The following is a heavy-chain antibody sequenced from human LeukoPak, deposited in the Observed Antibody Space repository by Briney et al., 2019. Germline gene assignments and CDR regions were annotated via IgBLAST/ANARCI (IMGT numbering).Heavy chain of an antibody. Sequence: PGGSLRLSCAASGFTFSSYAMRWIRQPPGKGLEWIGEINHSGSTNYNPSLKSRVTISVDTSKNQFSLKLSSVPAADTSVYYCARAPRSVTYAFDIWGQGTMVTVSS. CDR1: GFTFSSYA. J-gene: IGHJ3*02. D-gene: IGHD5/OR15-5a*01. CDR3: ARAPRSVTYAFDI. CDR2: INHSGST. V-gene: IGHV4-34*01.